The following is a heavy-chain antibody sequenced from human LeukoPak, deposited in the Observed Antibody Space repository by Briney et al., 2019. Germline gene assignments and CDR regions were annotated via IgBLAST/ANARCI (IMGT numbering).Heavy chain of an antibody. CDR1: GYTFTSYG. Sequence: ASVKVSCKASGYTFTSYGISWVRQAPGQGLEWMGWISAYNGNTNYAQKLQGRVTMTTDTSTSTAYMELRSLTSDDTAVYYCARDRWGRDIVVVPAAIFSSLFDYWGQGTLVTVSS. V-gene: IGHV1-18*01. D-gene: IGHD2-2*02. CDR2: ISAYNGNT. J-gene: IGHJ4*02. CDR3: ARDRWGRDIVVVPAAIFSSLFDY.